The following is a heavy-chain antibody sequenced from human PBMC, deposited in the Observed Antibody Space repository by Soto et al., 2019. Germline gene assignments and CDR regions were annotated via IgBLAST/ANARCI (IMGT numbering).Heavy chain of an antibody. D-gene: IGHD3-3*01. CDR3: AKEYAYYDFWSGYYYYYYYGMDV. J-gene: IGHJ6*02. V-gene: IGHV3-30*18. Sequence: SLRLSCAASGFTFSSYGMHWVRQAPGKGLEWVAVISYDGSNKYYADSVKGRFTIPRDNSKNTLYLQMNSLRAEDTAVYYCAKEYAYYDFWSGYYYYYYYGMDVWGQGTTVTVSS. CDR2: ISYDGSNK. CDR1: GFTFSSYG.